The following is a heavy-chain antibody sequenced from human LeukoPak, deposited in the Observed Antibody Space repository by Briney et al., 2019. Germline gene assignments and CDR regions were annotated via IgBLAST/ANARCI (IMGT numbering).Heavy chain of an antibody. V-gene: IGHV4-38-2*02. CDR3: ARDHSSSSEDY. CDR1: GYSISSGYY. D-gene: IGHD6-13*01. CDR2: VFHTVGT. J-gene: IGHJ4*02. Sequence: SETLSLTCTVSGYSISSGYYWAWIRQAPRKGLEWIGRVFHTVGTDHNPSLNSRVNISVHTSKHQFSSKLISVTAADTAVYYCARDHSSSSEDYWGQGTLVTAAS.